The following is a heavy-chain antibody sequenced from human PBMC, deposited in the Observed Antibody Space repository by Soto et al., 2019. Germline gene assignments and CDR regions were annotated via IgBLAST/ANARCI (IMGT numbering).Heavy chain of an antibody. J-gene: IGHJ3*02. CDR3: ARGNGCTNGVCYTQDDAFDI. CDR2: IYYSGST. V-gene: IGHV4-59*01. Sequence: SETLSLTCTVSDGSISSYYWSWIRQRPGKGLEWIGYIYYSGSTNYNPSLKSRVTISVDTSKNQFSLKLSSVTAADTAVYYCARGNGCTNGVCYTQDDAFDIWGQGTMVTVSS. CDR1: DGSISSYY. D-gene: IGHD2-8*01.